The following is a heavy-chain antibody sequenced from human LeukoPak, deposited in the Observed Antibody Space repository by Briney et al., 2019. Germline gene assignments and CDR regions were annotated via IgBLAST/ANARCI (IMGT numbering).Heavy chain of an antibody. J-gene: IGHJ3*02. D-gene: IGHD6-19*01. Sequence: SETLSLTCPMSGDSVSSYSWRWIRQPPGKGLEWIAYIFFVGPTHYNPSLKSRATISIDTSKNQFSLKLTSVTDADTAMYYCARRGWSDAFDIWGQGTMVTVSS. CDR1: GDSVSSYS. CDR3: ARRGWSDAFDI. V-gene: IGHV4-59*02. CDR2: IFFVGPT.